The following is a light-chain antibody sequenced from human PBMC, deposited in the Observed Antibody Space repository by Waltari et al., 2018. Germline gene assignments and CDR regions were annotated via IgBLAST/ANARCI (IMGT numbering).Light chain of an antibody. CDR2: AVS. CDR3: QQSYSTPPT. J-gene: IGKJ1*01. V-gene: IGKV1-39*01. CDR1: KSISSY. Sequence: DIQMNQSPSSLSSSVRDRVTITCRARKSISSYLNWYQQKPGKAPKPLIYAVSSLQSGVPSRFSGSGSATEFTLTISSLQPEDFATYYCQQSYSTPPTFGQGTKVEIK.